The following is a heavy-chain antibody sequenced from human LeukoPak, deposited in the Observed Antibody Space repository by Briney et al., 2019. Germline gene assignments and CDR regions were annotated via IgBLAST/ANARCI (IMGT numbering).Heavy chain of an antibody. CDR3: AKGEPADWYFDL. Sequence: GRSLRLSCAASGFTFDDYTMHWVRQVPGKGLEWVSRISWNSGNIGYADSVKGRFTISRDNAKNSIYLQMHTLKPEDTALYYCAKGEPADWYFDLWGRGTLVTVSS. CDR1: GFTFDDYT. V-gene: IGHV3-9*01. CDR2: ISWNSGNI. J-gene: IGHJ2*01.